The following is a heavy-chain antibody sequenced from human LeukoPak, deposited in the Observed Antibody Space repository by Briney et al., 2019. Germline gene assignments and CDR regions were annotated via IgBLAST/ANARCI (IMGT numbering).Heavy chain of an antibody. CDR2: IIPIFGTA. V-gene: IGHV1-69*05. Sequence: GASVTVSCKASGGTFGSYAISWVRQAPGQGLEWMGGIIPIFGTANYAQKFQGRVTITTDESTSTAYMELSRLRSEDTAVYYCASSTYYDSSGYIRRDAFDIWGQGTMVTVSS. CDR1: GGTFGSYA. CDR3: ASSTYYDSSGYIRRDAFDI. D-gene: IGHD3-22*01. J-gene: IGHJ3*02.